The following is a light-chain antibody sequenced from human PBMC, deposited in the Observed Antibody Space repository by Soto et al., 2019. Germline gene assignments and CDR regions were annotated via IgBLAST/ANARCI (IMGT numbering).Light chain of an antibody. J-gene: IGLJ2*01. CDR2: SNN. CDR3: AAWDDSLNGHVV. Sequence: QAVVTQPPSASGTPGQRLSISCSGSNSNIGKNTVNWYQQLPRTAPKLLIYSNNQRPSGVPDRFSGSKSGTSASLAISGLQSEDEADYYCAAWDDSLNGHVVFGGGTQLTVL. CDR1: NSNIGKNT. V-gene: IGLV1-44*01.